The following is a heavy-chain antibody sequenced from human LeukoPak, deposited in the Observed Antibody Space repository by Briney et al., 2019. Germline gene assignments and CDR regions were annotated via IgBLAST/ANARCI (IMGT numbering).Heavy chain of an antibody. V-gene: IGHV4-39*01. CDR3: ASTKTIAARAFDI. Sequence: PSETLSLTCTVSGGSISSSSYYWGWIRQPPGKGLEWIGSIYYTGTTYYNPSLKSRVTISVDTSKNQFSLKLSSVTAADTAVYHCASTKTIAARAFDIWGQGTMVTVSS. J-gene: IGHJ3*02. D-gene: IGHD6-6*01. CDR1: GGSISSSSYY. CDR2: IYYTGTT.